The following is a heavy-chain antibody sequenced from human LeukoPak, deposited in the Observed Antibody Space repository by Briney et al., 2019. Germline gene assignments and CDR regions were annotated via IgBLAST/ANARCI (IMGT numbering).Heavy chain of an antibody. CDR2: ISYDGSNK. CDR3: AKDRGYFDPYYYYGMDV. V-gene: IGHV3-30*18. J-gene: IGHJ6*02. Sequence: GGSLRLSCAASGFTFSSYGMHWVRQAPGKGLEWVAVISYDGSNKYYADPVKGRFTISRDNSKNTLYLQMNSLRAEDTAVYYCAKDRGYFDPYYYYGMDVWGQGTTVTVSS. CDR1: GFTFSSYG. D-gene: IGHD3-9*01.